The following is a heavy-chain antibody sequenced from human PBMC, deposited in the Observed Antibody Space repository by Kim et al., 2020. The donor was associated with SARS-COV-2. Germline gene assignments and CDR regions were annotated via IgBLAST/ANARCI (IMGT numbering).Heavy chain of an antibody. V-gene: IGHV3-33*06. D-gene: IGHD4-17*01. J-gene: IGHJ2*01. CDR1: GFTFSSYG. Sequence: GGSMRLSCAASGFTFSSYGMHWVRQAPGKGLEWVAVIWYDGSNKYYADSVKGRFTISRDNSKNTLYLQMNSLRAEDTAVYYCAKQNAYGDSYWYFDLWGRGTLVTVSS. CDR3: AKQNAYGDSYWYFDL. CDR2: IWYDGSNK.